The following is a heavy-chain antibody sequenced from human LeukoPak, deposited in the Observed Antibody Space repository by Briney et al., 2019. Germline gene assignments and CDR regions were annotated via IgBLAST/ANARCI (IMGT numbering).Heavy chain of an antibody. V-gene: IGHV1-2*02. CDR2: INPSTGDT. J-gene: IGHJ5*02. Sequence: ASVKVSCKASGYTFSIYNMHWVRQAPGQGFEWMGWINPSTGDTKYAKMFQGRVTLTTGASINTAYMELSGLRPADTAVYFCVSAYDQWGQGTLVTVSS. CDR1: GYTFSIYN. CDR3: VSAYDQ.